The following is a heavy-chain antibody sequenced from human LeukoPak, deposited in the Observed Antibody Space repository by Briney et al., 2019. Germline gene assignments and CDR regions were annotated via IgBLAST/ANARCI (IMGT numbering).Heavy chain of an antibody. Sequence: ASVKVSCKASGGTFSSYAISWVRQAPGQGLEWMGRIIPILGTANYAQKFQGRVTITTDESTSTAYMELSSLRSEDTAVYYCARGSSSSSEPFDYWGQGTLVTVSS. D-gene: IGHD6-6*01. CDR1: GGTFSSYA. CDR3: ARGSSSSSEPFDY. V-gene: IGHV1-69*11. J-gene: IGHJ4*02. CDR2: IIPILGTA.